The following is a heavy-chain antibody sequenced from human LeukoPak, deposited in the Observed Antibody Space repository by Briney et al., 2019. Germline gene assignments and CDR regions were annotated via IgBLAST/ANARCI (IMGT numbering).Heavy chain of an antibody. CDR2: IYYSGST. J-gene: IGHJ2*01. V-gene: IGHV4-59*01. D-gene: IGHD3-3*01. CDR1: GGSISSCY. Sequence: SETLSLTCTVSGGSISSCYRSWIRQPPLKRLEWIGYIYYSGSTNYNPSLKSRVTISVDTSKNQFSLKLSSVTGADTAVYYCARDTKTGYFDLWGRGTLVTVSS. CDR3: ARDTKTGYFDL.